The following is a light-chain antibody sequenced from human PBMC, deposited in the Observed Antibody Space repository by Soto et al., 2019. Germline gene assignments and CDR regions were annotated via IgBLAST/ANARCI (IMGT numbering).Light chain of an antibody. CDR1: QSVTSF. CDR3: QQSSTFPSFT. Sequence: DIKMTQSPSSLSASVGDRVTITCRASQSVTSFLNSYQQKPGEAPKLLIYLASSLQSGVPPKFSGSGSGTDFTLTISSLQPEDLGTYYCQQSSTFPSFTFGPGTKVDI. J-gene: IGKJ3*01. CDR2: LAS. V-gene: IGKV1-39*01.